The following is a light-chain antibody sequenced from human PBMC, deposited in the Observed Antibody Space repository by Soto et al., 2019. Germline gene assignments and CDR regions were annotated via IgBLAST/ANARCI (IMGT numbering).Light chain of an antibody. Sequence: EIVLTQSPATLSLSPGERATLSCRASQSVTSYLAWYQQRPGQAPRLLIYDASRRATGIPDRFSGSGSGTDFTLTISRLEPEDFAVYYCQQHGTSPITFGQGTRLEIK. J-gene: IGKJ5*01. V-gene: IGKV3-20*01. CDR1: QSVTSY. CDR2: DAS. CDR3: QQHGTSPIT.